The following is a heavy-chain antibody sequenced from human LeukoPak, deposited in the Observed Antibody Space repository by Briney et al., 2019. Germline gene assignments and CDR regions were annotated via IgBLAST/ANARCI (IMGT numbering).Heavy chain of an antibody. V-gene: IGHV3-9*01. CDR2: ISWNSGSI. Sequence: GGSLRLSCAASGFTFDDYAMPWVRHAPGKGLEWVSGISWNSGSIGYADSVKGRFTISRDNAKNSLYLQMNSLRAEDTALYYCAKGPDYDILTGYTFDYWGQGTLVTVSS. D-gene: IGHD3-9*01. J-gene: IGHJ4*02. CDR1: GFTFDDYA. CDR3: AKGPDYDILTGYTFDY.